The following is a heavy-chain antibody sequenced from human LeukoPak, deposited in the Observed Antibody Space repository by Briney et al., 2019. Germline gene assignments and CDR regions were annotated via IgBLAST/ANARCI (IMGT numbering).Heavy chain of an antibody. D-gene: IGHD2-15*01. CDR1: GFTFADYA. V-gene: IGHV3-23*01. CDR3: AKDPHSFLSPVVVDFDQ. J-gene: IGHJ4*02. CDR2: IRARAGST. Sequence: GGSLRLSCAASGFTFADYAMDWFRQAPGKGLEWVPAIRARAGSTYYGDSVKGRFAVSRDNSKNTLYLQMNSLRAEDTAAYYCAKDPHSFLSPVVVDFDQWGQGTLVIVPS.